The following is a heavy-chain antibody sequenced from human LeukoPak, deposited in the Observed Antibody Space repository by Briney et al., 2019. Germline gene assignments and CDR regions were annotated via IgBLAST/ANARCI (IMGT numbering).Heavy chain of an antibody. Sequence: PSETLSLTCAVSGGSISSSNWWSWVRQPPGKGLEWIGEIYHSGSTNYNPSLKSRVTISVDKSKNQFSLKLSSVTAADTAVYYCARGIAVGWGFYYYYYMDVWGKGTTVTVSS. V-gene: IGHV4-4*02. D-gene: IGHD6-19*01. J-gene: IGHJ6*03. CDR3: ARGIAVGWGFYYYYYMDV. CDR1: GGSISSSNW. CDR2: IYHSGST.